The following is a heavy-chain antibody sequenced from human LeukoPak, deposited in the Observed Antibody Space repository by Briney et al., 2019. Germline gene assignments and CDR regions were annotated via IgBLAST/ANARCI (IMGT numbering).Heavy chain of an antibody. CDR2: IHTSGST. CDR1: GGSISSYY. V-gene: IGHV4-4*07. Sequence: SETLSLTCTVSGGSISSYYWSWIRQPAGKGLEWIGRIHTSGSTNYNPSLKSRVTISVDKSKNQFSLKLSSVTAADTAVYYCAREGQQLGAFDIWGQGTMVTVSS. CDR3: AREGQQLGAFDI. J-gene: IGHJ3*02. D-gene: IGHD6-13*01.